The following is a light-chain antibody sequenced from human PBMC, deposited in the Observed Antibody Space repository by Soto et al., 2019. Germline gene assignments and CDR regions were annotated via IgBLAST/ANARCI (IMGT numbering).Light chain of an antibody. J-gene: IGKJ1*01. CDR2: GTS. CDR1: QSVSSSY. CDR3: HQYSRAPQT. Sequence: IVLTQFPGTLSLSPGERATLSCRASQSVSSSYLTWYQQKPGQAPRLLMYGTSKRATGTPDRFSGSGSGTDYTLTIRRLEPEDFAIYVCHQYSRAPQTFGQGTRVEIK. V-gene: IGKV3-20*01.